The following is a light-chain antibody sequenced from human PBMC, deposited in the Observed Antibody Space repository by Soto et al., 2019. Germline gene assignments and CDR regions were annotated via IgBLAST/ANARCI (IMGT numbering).Light chain of an antibody. Sequence: DIQMTQSPSSLSASVGDRVTITCRASESINRHLNWYQQKPGKAPKLLIYAASSLQNGVPSRFSGSGSGTDFTLTISNLQPEDSATYYCQQSYSTLSITFGQGTRLEIK. V-gene: IGKV1-39*01. CDR3: QQSYSTLSIT. J-gene: IGKJ5*01. CDR2: AAS. CDR1: ESINRH.